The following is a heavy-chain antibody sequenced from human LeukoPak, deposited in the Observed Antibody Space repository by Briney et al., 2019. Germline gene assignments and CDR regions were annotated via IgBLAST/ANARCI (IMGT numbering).Heavy chain of an antibody. Sequence: PGGSLRLSCAASGFTFSSYWMHGVRQAPGKGLVWVSRINSDGSTTSYADSVKGRFTISRDNAKNTLYLQMNSLRAEDTAVYYCARDLVPYDSSGFYDYWGQGTLLTVSS. V-gene: IGHV3-74*01. D-gene: IGHD3-22*01. CDR1: GFTFSSYW. CDR2: INSDGSTT. J-gene: IGHJ4*02. CDR3: ARDLVPYDSSGFYDY.